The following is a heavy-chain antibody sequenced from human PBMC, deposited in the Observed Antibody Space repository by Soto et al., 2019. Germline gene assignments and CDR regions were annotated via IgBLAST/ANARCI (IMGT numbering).Heavy chain of an antibody. J-gene: IGHJ6*02. D-gene: IGHD4-17*01. CDR2: ISFDGTKQ. V-gene: IGHV3-30-3*01. Sequence: QAQLVESGGGVVQPGRSLRLSCAASGFTFNIYALHWVRQAPGKGLEWVAVISFDGTKQYYSDSVKGRFTISRDNLKNTLYLQMNNLRVEDAALYFCAREDDYGYRYINYGLDVWGQGTTVTVSS. CDR3: AREDDYGYRYINYGLDV. CDR1: GFTFNIYA.